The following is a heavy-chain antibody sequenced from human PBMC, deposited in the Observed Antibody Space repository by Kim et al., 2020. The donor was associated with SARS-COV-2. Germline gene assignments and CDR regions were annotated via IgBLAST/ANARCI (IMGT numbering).Heavy chain of an antibody. V-gene: IGHV1-69*13. CDR2: IIPIFGTV. CDR1: GGTFSSYA. D-gene: IGHD3-10*01. Sequence: SVKVSCKASGGTFSSYAIIWVRQAPGQGLEWMGGIIPIFGTVNYAQKFQGRVTITADESTSTAYMELSSLRSEDTAVYYCARLRVRGVIMSYYYYGMDVWGQGTTVTVSS. J-gene: IGHJ6*02. CDR3: ARLRVRGVIMSYYYYGMDV.